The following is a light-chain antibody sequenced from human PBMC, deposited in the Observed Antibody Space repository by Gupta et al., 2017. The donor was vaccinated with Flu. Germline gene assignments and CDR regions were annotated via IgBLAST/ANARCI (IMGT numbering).Light chain of an antibody. CDR1: SSNIGAGVD. J-gene: IGLJ1*01. CDR2: ANS. V-gene: IGLV1-40*01. CDR3: QSFDISLSGYV. Sequence: SSNIGAGVDVHWYQQIQGTAPKLLIYANSNRPSGVPDRFSGSKSGTSASLAITGLQAEDESDYYCQSFDISLSGYVFASGTKVTVL.